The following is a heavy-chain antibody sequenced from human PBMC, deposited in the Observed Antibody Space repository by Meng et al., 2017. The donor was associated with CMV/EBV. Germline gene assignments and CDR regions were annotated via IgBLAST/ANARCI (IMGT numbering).Heavy chain of an antibody. CDR1: GYTFTGYY. V-gene: IGHV1-2*02. Sequence: GESLKISCKASGYTFTGYYMHWVRQAPGQGLEWMGWINPNSGGTNYAQKFQGRVTMTRDTSISTAYMELSRLRSDDTAVYYCARDLGGISSTVYWGQGTLVTVSS. J-gene: IGHJ4*02. CDR2: INPNSGGT. D-gene: IGHD2-2*01. CDR3: ARDLGGISSTVY.